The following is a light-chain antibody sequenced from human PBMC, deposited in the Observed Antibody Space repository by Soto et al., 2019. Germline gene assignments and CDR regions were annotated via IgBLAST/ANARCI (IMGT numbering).Light chain of an antibody. Sequence: EIVLTQSPGTLSLSPGERATLSCRASQSVSSSYLTWYQQKPGQAPRLLIFGASTRATGIPDRFSGSGSGTDFALTITRLEPEDFAVYYCQQFGTSSFTFGPGTTV. CDR2: GAS. CDR3: QQFGTSSFT. CDR1: QSVSSSY. J-gene: IGKJ3*01. V-gene: IGKV3-20*01.